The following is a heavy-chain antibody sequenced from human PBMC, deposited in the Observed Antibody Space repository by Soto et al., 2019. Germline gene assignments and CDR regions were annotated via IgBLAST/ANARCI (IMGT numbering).Heavy chain of an antibody. CDR3: ARHLGRITIFGVVSWAFDI. J-gene: IGHJ3*02. Sequence: HGESLKISCKGSGYSFTSYWISWVRQMPGKGLEWMGRIDPSDSYTNYSPSFQGHVTISADKSISTAYLQWSSLKASDTAMYYCARHLGRITIFGVVSWAFDIWGQGTMVTVSS. V-gene: IGHV5-10-1*01. CDR2: IDPSDSYT. D-gene: IGHD3-3*01. CDR1: GYSFTSYW.